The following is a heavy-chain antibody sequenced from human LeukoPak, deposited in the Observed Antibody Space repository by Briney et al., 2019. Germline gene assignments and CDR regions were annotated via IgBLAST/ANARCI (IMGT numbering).Heavy chain of an antibody. CDR3: ARDPGYSGYVGFDY. D-gene: IGHD5-12*01. J-gene: IGHJ4*02. V-gene: IGHV3-53*01. Sequence: GGSLRLSCAASGFTVSSNYMSWVRQAPGKGLEWVSVIYSGGSTYYADSVKGRFTISRDNSKNTMYLQMNSLRAEDTAVYYCARDPGYSGYVGFDYWGQGTLVTVS. CDR2: IYSGGST. CDR1: GFTVSSNY.